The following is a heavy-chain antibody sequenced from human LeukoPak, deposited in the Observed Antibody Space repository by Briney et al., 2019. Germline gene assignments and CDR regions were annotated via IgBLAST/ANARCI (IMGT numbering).Heavy chain of an antibody. D-gene: IGHD3-10*01. CDR3: ARTLMALDDDVGWFDP. CDR1: GYTFTSYG. J-gene: IGHJ5*02. V-gene: IGHV1-18*01. CDR2: ISAYNGNT. Sequence: AASVKVSCKASGYTFTSYGISWVRQAPGQGLEWMGWISAYNGNTNYAQKLQGRVTMTTDTSTSTAYMELRSLRSDDTAVYYCARTLMALDDDVGWFDPWGQGTLVTVSS.